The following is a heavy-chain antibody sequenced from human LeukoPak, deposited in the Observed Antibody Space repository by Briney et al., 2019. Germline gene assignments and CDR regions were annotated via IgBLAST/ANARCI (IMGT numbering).Heavy chain of an antibody. CDR1: GFTFSSYA. J-gene: IGHJ3*02. D-gene: IGHD3-9*01. V-gene: IGHV3-23*01. CDR3: AKDLTGYWEDAFDI. Sequence: GGSLRLSCAASGFTFSSYAMSWVRQAPAKGREWVSAISGSCCSTYYADSVKGRFTISRDNSKNTLYLQMNSLRAEDTAVYYCAKDLTGYWEDAFDIWGQGTMVTVSS. CDR2: ISGSCCST.